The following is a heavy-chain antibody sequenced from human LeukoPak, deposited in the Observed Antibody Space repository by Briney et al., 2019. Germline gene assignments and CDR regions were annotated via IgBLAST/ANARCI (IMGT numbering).Heavy chain of an antibody. J-gene: IGHJ4*02. CDR3: AKATTISAAGSHFVY. CDR2: ISGNGGTT. D-gene: IGHD6-13*01. Sequence: GGSLRLPCVESGFTSSNYAMSWVRQAPGGGLEWVAAISGNGGTTYYADSVKGRFTISRDDSKSTLYLQMNSLRAEDTAVFYCAKATTISAAGSHFVYWGQGTLVTVSS. CDR1: GFTSSNYA. V-gene: IGHV3-23*01.